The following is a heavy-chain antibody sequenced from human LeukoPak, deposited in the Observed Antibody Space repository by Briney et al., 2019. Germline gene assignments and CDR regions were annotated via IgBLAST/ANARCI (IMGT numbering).Heavy chain of an antibody. CDR3: ARDGYSYGSDAFDI. D-gene: IGHD5-18*01. Sequence: ASVKVSCKASGYTFTSYGISWVRQAPGQGLEWMGWISAYNGNTNYAQKLQGRVTMTTDTSTSTAYMELRSLRSDDTAVYYCARDGYSYGSDAFDIWSQGTMVTVSS. J-gene: IGHJ3*02. CDR2: ISAYNGNT. CDR1: GYTFTSYG. V-gene: IGHV1-18*01.